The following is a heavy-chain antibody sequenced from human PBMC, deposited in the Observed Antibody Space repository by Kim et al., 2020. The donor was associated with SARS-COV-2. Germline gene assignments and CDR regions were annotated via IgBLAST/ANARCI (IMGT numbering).Heavy chain of an antibody. D-gene: IGHD3-10*01. CDR3: AKIHGVGHPTFDY. Sequence: GGSLRLSCAASGFTFSSYGMHWVRQAPGKGLEWVAVISYDGSNKYYADSVKGRFTISRDNSKNTLYLQMNSLRAEDTAVYYCAKIHGVGHPTFDYWGQGTLVTVSS. J-gene: IGHJ4*02. CDR2: ISYDGSNK. CDR1: GFTFSSYG. V-gene: IGHV3-30*18.